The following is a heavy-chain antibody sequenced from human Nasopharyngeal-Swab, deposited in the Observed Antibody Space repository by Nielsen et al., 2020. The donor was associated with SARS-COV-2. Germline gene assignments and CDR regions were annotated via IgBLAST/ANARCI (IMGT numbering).Heavy chain of an antibody. V-gene: IGHV4-39*01. CDR3: ARMYYDFWSGYYEVYNWLDP. Sequence: WIRQPPGKGLEWIGSIYYSGSTYYDPSLKSRVTISVDTSKNQFSLKLSSVTAADTAVYYCARMYYDFWSGYYEVYNWLDPWGQGTLVTVSS. D-gene: IGHD3-3*01. CDR2: IYYSGST. J-gene: IGHJ5*02.